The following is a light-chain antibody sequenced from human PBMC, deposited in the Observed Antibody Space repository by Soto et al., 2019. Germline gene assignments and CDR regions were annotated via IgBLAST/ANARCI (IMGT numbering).Light chain of an antibody. CDR3: SSFTSRFTFV. J-gene: IGLJ1*01. V-gene: IGLV2-18*02. Sequence: QSVLTQPPSVSGSPGQSVTISCTGTSTDFVSYNRVSWYQQPPGTAPKLMIYEVSKRPSGVPDRFSGSKSGNTASLTISGLQAEDEADYYCSSFTSRFTFVFGTGTKVTV. CDR2: EVS. CDR1: STDFVSYNR.